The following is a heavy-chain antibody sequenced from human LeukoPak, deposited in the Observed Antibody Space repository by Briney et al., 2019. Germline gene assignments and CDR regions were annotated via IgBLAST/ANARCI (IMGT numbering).Heavy chain of an antibody. J-gene: IGHJ5*02. Sequence: QTGGSLRLSCAASGFTFSSYWMHCVRQARGKGLVCVSHIVSVATTTSYADSVKGRFTISRDNAKNTLYLQMNSLRAEDTAVYYCAREALRLPLFDPWGEGTLVTVSS. CDR1: GFTFSSYW. D-gene: IGHD3-3*01. V-gene: IGHV3-74*01. CDR3: AREALRLPLFDP. CDR2: IVSVATTT.